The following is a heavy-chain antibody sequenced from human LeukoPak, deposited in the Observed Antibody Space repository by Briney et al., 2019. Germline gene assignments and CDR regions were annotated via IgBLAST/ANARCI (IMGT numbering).Heavy chain of an antibody. V-gene: IGHV3-7*01. Sequence: PGGSLRLSCAVSGFTSSSYWMSWVRQAPGKGLEWVANIKQDGSEKYYVDSVKGRFTISRDNSKNTLYLQMNSLRAEDTAVYYCARDGGWLQFTYFDYWGQGTLVTVSS. CDR2: IKQDGSEK. J-gene: IGHJ4*02. CDR3: ARDGGWLQFTYFDY. D-gene: IGHD5-24*01. CDR1: GFTSSSYW.